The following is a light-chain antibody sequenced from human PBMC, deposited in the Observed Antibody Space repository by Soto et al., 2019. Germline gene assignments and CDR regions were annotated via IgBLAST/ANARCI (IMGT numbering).Light chain of an antibody. CDR2: GAS. CDR1: QSLDNSY. V-gene: IGKV3-20*01. CDR3: QQYGSSVT. J-gene: IGKJ5*01. Sequence: EVVLTQSPGTLSLSPGERATLSCRASQSLDNSYLAWYQQKPGQAPRLLIYGASTRATGIPDRFSGSWSGTDFTLTISRLEPEDFAVFYCQQYGSSVTFGQGTRLEIK.